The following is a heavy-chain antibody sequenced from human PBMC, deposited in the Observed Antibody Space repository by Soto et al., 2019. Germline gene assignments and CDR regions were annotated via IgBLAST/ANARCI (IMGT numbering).Heavy chain of an antibody. V-gene: IGHV4-34*01. Sequence: QVQLQQWGAGLLKPSETLSLTCAVYGGSFSGYYWSWIRQPPGKGLEWIGEINHSGSTNYNPSLTSRVTISVDTSKNQFSLKLSSVTAADTAVYYCARVLTMDDYGDYVEYFDYWGQGTLVTVSS. CDR1: GGSFSGYY. CDR2: INHSGST. J-gene: IGHJ4*02. CDR3: ARVLTMDDYGDYVEYFDY. D-gene: IGHD4-17*01.